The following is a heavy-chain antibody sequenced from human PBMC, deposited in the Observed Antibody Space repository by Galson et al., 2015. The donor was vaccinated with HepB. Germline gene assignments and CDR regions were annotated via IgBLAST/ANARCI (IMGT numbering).Heavy chain of an antibody. CDR2: LQQDDPAD. CDR1: SFTFNDFS. J-gene: IGHJ5*02. V-gene: IGHV3-7*01. CDR3: ARVYPTVITAWNYFDP. Sequence: SLTLTSPGTSFTFNDFSMTSVRQSPWTHLESVANLQQDDPADFSVSSVEGRFAISRDNAKNALFLQMNSLRVDDTAIYYCARVYPTVITAWNYFDPWGQGTLVTVSS. D-gene: IGHD1-7*01.